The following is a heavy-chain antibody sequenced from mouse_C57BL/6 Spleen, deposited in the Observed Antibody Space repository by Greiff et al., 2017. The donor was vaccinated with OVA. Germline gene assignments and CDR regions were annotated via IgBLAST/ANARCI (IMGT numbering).Heavy chain of an antibody. J-gene: IGHJ4*01. CDR3: ARRGYGSSYAMDY. CDR1: GYTFTSYW. V-gene: IGHV1-64*01. Sequence: VKLQQPGAELVKPGASVKLSCKASGYTFTSYWMHWVKQRPGQGLEWIGMIHPNSGSTNYNEKFKSKATLTVDKSSSTAYMQLSSLTSEDSAVYYCARRGYGSSYAMDYWGQGTSVTVSS. D-gene: IGHD1-1*01. CDR2: IHPNSGST.